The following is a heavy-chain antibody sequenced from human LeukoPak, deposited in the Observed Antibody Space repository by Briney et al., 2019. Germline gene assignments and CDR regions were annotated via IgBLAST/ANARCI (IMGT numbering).Heavy chain of an antibody. J-gene: IGHJ6*02. CDR1: GYTFTSYG. CDR2: ISAYNGNT. CDR3: ASTSAFYYYGMDV. V-gene: IGHV1-18*01. Sequence: ASEKVSCKASGYTFTSYGISWVRQAPGQGLEWMGWISAYNGNTNYAQKLQGRVTMTTDTSTSTAYMELRSLRSDDTAVYYCASTSAFYYYGMDVWGQGTTVTVSS. D-gene: IGHD2/OR15-2a*01.